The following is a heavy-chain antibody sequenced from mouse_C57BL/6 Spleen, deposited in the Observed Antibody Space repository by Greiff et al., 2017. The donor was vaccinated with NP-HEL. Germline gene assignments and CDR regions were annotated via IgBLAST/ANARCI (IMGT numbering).Heavy chain of an antibody. CDR3: ARRRNYDGYSYYFDY. Sequence: EVKLQESGPGLVKPSQSLSLTCSVTGYSITSGYYWNWIRQFPGNKLEWMGYISYDGSNNSNPSLKNRISITRDTSKNQFFLKLNSVTTEDTATYYCARRRNYDGYSYYFDYWGQGTTLTVSS. V-gene: IGHV3-6*01. D-gene: IGHD2-3*01. J-gene: IGHJ2*01. CDR2: ISYDGSN. CDR1: GYSITSGYY.